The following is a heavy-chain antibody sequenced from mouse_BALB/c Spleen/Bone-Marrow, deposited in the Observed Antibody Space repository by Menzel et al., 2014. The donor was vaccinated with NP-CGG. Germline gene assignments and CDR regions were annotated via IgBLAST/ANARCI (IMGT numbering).Heavy chain of an antibody. CDR3: AGGRFAY. V-gene: IGHV1-7*01. D-gene: IGHD1-1*02. Sequence: QVQLQQSGAELAKPGASVKMSCKASGYTFTNYWMHWVKQRPGQGLEWIGYIYPSTGYTEYNQKFKDKATLTSDKSSSTAYMQLSSLTSEDSAVYYCAGGRFAYWGQGTLVTASA. J-gene: IGHJ3*01. CDR1: GYTFTNYW. CDR2: IYPSTGYT.